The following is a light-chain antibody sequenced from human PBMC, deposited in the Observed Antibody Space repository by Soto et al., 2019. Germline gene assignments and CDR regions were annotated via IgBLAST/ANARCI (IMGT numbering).Light chain of an antibody. CDR2: DVS. CDR3: SSYTSSSTLEGV. Sequence: QSALTQPASVSGSPGQSITISCTGTSSDVGGYNYVSWYQQHPGKAPKLMIYDVSNRPSGVSNRFSGSKSGNTASMTISGIQAEDEVDYYCSSYTSSSTLEGVFGNGTKLTVL. CDR1: SSDVGGYNY. V-gene: IGLV2-14*01. J-gene: IGLJ1*01.